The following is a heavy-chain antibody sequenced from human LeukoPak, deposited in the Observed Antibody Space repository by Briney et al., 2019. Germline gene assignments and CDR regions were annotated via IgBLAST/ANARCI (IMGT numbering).Heavy chain of an antibody. V-gene: IGHV3-30-3*01. CDR2: ISYDGSNK. J-gene: IGHJ4*02. CDR1: GFTFNSYA. CDR3: AKDSGQYSYGLGDY. Sequence: GGSLRLSCAASGFTFNSYAMLWVRQTPGKGLEWVAVISYDGSNKYYADSVKGRFTISRDNSKNTLYLQMNSLRTEDTAVYYCAKDSGQYSYGLGDYWGQGTLVTVSS. D-gene: IGHD5-18*01.